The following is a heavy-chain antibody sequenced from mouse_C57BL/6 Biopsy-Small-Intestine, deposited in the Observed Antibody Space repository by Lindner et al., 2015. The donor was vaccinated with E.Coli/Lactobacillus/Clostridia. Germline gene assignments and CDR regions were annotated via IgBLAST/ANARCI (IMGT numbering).Heavy chain of an antibody. Sequence: VQLQESGTELVRPGASVKLSCTASGFNIKDYYMHWVKQRPEQGLEWIGRIDPEDGDTEFAPKFQGKATMIADTSSNTAYLQLSSLTSEDTAVYYCEFYYYVSNGMNYWGQGTSVTVSS. CDR2: IDPEDGDT. V-gene: IGHV14-1*01. J-gene: IGHJ4*01. CDR3: EFYYYVSNGMNY. D-gene: IGHD1-1*01. CDR1: GFNIKDYY.